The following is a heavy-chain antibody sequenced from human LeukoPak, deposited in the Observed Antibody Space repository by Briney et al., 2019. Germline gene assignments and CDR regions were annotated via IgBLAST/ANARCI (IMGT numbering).Heavy chain of an antibody. V-gene: IGHV5-51*01. CDR3: ARHLGVVPAAIGQSYYYYYMDV. D-gene: IGHD2-2*02. CDR1: GYSFTNYW. J-gene: IGHJ6*03. CDR2: IDPGGSET. Sequence: GESLKISCKGSGYSFTNYWIAWVRQIPGKGLEWMGIIDPGGSETRNSPSFQGRVTISADKSITTAYLQWSSLKASDTAMYYCARHLGVVPAAIGQSYYYYYMDVWGKGTTVTVSS.